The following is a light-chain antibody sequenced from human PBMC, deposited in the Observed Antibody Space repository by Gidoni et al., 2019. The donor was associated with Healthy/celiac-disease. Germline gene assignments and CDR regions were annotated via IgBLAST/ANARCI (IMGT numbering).Light chain of an antibody. CDR3: QQSYSTPRT. V-gene: IGKV1-39*01. CDR1: QSMSSY. J-gene: IGKJ1*01. CDR2: AAS. Sequence: DIQMTQSPSSLSASVGDRVTITCRASQSMSSYLNWYQQKPGKAPKLLIYAASSLQSGVPSRFSGSGSGTDFTLTISSLQPEDFATCYCQQSYSTPRTFGQGTKVEIK.